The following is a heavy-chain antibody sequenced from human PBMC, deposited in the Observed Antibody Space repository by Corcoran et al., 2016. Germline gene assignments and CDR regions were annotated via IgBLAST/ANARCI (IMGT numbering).Heavy chain of an antibody. J-gene: IGHJ6*02. D-gene: IGHD3-10*01. CDR3: AEVTAYYGSGSYDTDDGMDV. CDR2: IWCDGSNK. Sequence: VQLVESGGGLVQPGGSLRLSCAASGFTFSSYCMHWVRQAPGKGLEWVAVIWCDGSNKYYADSVKGRFTISRDKSKNTLYLQMNSLRAEDTMVYYGAEVTAYYGSGSYDTDDGMDVWGQGTTVTVSS. CDR1: GFTFSSYC. V-gene: IGHV3-33*01.